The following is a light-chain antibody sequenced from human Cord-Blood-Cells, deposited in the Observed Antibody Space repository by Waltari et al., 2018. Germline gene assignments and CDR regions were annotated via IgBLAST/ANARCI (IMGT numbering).Light chain of an antibody. V-gene: IGLV2-23*01. CDR1: SSDVGRYNL. Sequence: QSALTQPASVSGSPGESITISCTGTSSDVGRYNLVSWYQKHPGKAPKLMIYEGSKLPSGVSNRFSCSKASNTASLTISGLQAEDEADYYCCSYAGSSTWVFGGGTKLTVL. J-gene: IGLJ3*02. CDR2: EGS. CDR3: CSYAGSSTWV.